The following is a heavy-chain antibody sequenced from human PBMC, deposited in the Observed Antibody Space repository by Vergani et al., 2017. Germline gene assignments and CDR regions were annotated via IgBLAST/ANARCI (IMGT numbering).Heavy chain of an antibody. CDR1: GGSVSSGSYY. D-gene: IGHD2-15*01. J-gene: IGHJ6*02. CDR2: IYYSGST. CDR3: ARVVVVVAATTPGYYYYYGMDV. Sequence: QVQLQESGPGLVKPSETLSLTCTVSGGSVSSGSYYWSWIRQPAGKGLEWIGYIYYSGSTYYNPSLKSRVTISVDTSKNQVSLKLSSGTAADTAVYYCARVVVVVAATTPGYYYYYGMDVWGQGTTVTVSS. V-gene: IGHV4-61*10.